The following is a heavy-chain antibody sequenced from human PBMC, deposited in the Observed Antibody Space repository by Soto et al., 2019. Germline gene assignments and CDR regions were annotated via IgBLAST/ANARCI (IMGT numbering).Heavy chain of an antibody. CDR2: SRNKANSYST. Sequence: EVQLVESGGGLVQPGGSLRLSCAASGFTFSDHYMDWVRQAPGKGLEWVGRSRNKANSYSTEYAASVKGRFTISRDESKNSLYLQMNSLKIDDTAVYYCARFSGSYTRGLDYWGQGTLVTVSS. V-gene: IGHV3-72*01. D-gene: IGHD1-26*01. CDR1: GFTFSDHY. J-gene: IGHJ4*02. CDR3: ARFSGSYTRGLDY.